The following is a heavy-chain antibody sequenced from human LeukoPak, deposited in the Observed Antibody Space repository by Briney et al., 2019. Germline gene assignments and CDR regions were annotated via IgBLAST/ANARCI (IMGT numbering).Heavy chain of an antibody. Sequence: SETLSLTCTVSGGSISSSSYYRGWIRQSPGKGLEGMGSISYNGRTYYNPSLKSRVTISVDTSKNQFSLRLSSVTAADTAVYYCVREGWAMVRGVDYHYYYMDVWGKGTTATVSS. CDR1: GGSISSSSYY. D-gene: IGHD3-10*01. CDR2: ISYNGRT. V-gene: IGHV4-39*07. J-gene: IGHJ6*03. CDR3: VREGWAMVRGVDYHYYYMDV.